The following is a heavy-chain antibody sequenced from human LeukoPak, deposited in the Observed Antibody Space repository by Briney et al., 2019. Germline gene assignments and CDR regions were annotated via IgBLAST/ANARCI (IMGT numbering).Heavy chain of an antibody. Sequence: ASVKVSCKASGYTFTSYDINWVRQATGQGLEWMGWMNPNSGNTGYAQKFQGRVTMTTDTSTSTAYMELRSLRSDDTAVYYCARDNPSTYYYDSSGPRQFDYWGQGTLVTVSS. J-gene: IGHJ4*02. D-gene: IGHD3-22*01. CDR1: GYTFTSYD. V-gene: IGHV1-8*01. CDR3: ARDNPSTYYYDSSGPRQFDY. CDR2: MNPNSGNT.